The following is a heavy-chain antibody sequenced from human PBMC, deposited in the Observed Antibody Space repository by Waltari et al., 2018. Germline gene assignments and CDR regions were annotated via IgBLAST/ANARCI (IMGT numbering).Heavy chain of an antibody. D-gene: IGHD5-12*01. Sequence: LQLQQSGPGLVKPSETLPVPCSVSVVSLTTSVHSWGWIRQPPGQGLEWIGTISNNGATYSSPSLRSRVTIFRDTSKNQLSLKLGSVTAADTAFYYCATYIGASLGTAAFDVWGQGTMVTVSS. CDR1: VVSLTTSVHS. CDR2: ISNNGAT. J-gene: IGHJ3*01. V-gene: IGHV4-39*01. CDR3: ATYIGASLGTAAFDV.